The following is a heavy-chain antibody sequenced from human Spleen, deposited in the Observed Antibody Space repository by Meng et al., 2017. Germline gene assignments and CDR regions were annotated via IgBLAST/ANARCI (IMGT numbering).Heavy chain of an antibody. CDR2: INHSGST. CDR1: GGSFSDDY. Sequence: VPHQQWGACLLTPSENLSLTCAVYGGSFSDDYWSRIRQPPGKGLEWIGEINHSGSTNYNPSLKGRVTISVDASNNQFSLRLSSVTAADTAMYYCARGPTEHSFDYWGQGTLVTVSS. D-gene: IGHD3-3*02. V-gene: IGHV4-34*01. J-gene: IGHJ4*02. CDR3: ARGPTEHSFDY.